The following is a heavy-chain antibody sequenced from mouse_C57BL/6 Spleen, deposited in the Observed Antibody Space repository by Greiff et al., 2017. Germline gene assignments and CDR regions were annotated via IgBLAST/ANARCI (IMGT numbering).Heavy chain of an antibody. Sequence: EVQGVESGGGLVKPGGSLKLSCAASGFPFSSYTMSWVRQTPEKRLEWVATISGGGGNTYYPDSVKGRFTISRDNAKNTLYLQMSSLRSEDTALYYCARRELGQYYFDYWGQGTTLTVSS. CDR2: ISGGGGNT. V-gene: IGHV5-9*01. CDR1: GFPFSSYT. D-gene: IGHD4-1*01. CDR3: ARRELGQYYFDY. J-gene: IGHJ2*01.